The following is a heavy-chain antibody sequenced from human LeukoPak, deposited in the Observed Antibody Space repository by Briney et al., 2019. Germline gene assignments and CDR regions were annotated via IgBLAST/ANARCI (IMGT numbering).Heavy chain of an antibody. D-gene: IGHD5-18*01. CDR3: ARRNTAMVAGLDY. J-gene: IGHJ4*02. Sequence: ASVKVSCKASGYTFTTYEINWVRQATGQGFEWMGWMNPNSGNTGYAQKFQGRVTMTRNTSISTAFMELSGLRSEDTAAYFCARRNTAMVAGLDYWGQGSLVTVSS. CDR1: GYTFTTYE. CDR2: MNPNSGNT. V-gene: IGHV1-8*01.